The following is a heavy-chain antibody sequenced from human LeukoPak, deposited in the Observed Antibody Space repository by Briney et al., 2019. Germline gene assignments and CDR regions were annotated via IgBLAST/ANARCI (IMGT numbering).Heavy chain of an antibody. J-gene: IGHJ4*02. CDR2: ISSSSSYI. CDR1: GFTFSSYS. Sequence: NPGGSLRLSCAASGFTFSSYSMNWVRQAPGKGLEWVSSISSSSSYIYYADSVKGRFTISRDNAKNSLYLQMNSLRAEDTAVYYCARDYGDYAERTDFDYWGQGTLVTVSS. V-gene: IGHV3-21*01. D-gene: IGHD4-17*01. CDR3: ARDYGDYAERTDFDY.